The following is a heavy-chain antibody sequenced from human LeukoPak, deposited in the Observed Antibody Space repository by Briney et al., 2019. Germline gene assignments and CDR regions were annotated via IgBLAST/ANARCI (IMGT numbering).Heavy chain of an antibody. V-gene: IGHV3-64*01. Sequence: GGSLRLSCAASGFTFSTYGMHWVRQAPGKGLEYVSAISSNGGSTFYANSVKGRFTISRDNSKNTLYLQMGSLRAEDMAVYYCARAYSYTYDYWGQGTLVTVSS. J-gene: IGHJ4*02. CDR1: GFTFSTYG. D-gene: IGHD5-18*01. CDR3: ARAYSYTYDY. CDR2: ISSNGGST.